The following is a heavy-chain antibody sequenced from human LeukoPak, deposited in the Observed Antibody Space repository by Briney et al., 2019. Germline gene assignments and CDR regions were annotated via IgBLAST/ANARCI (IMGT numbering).Heavy chain of an antibody. J-gene: IGHJ5*02. CDR1: GGSISSGSYY. CDR3: ARRGLRDIVVVVAATISSWFDP. V-gene: IGHV4-61*02. Sequence: SQTLSLTCTVSGGSISSGSYYWSWIRQPAGKGLEWIGRIYTSGSTNYNPSLKGRVTISVDTSKNQFSLKLSSVTAADTAVYYCARRGLRDIVVVVAATISSWFDPWGQGTLVTVSS. D-gene: IGHD2-15*01. CDR2: IYTSGST.